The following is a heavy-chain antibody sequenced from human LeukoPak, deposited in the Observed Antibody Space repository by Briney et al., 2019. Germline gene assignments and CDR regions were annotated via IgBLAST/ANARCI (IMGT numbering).Heavy chain of an antibody. J-gene: IGHJ3*02. CDR2: FDPEDGET. CDR3: ATAFTLLGAFDI. D-gene: IGHD1-26*01. Sequence: ASVKVSCKVSGYTLTELSMHWVRQAPGKGLEWMGGFDPEDGETIYAQKFQGRVTMTEDTSTDTAYMELSSLRSEDTAVYYCATAFTLLGAFDIWGQGTMVTVSS. CDR1: GYTLTELS. V-gene: IGHV1-24*01.